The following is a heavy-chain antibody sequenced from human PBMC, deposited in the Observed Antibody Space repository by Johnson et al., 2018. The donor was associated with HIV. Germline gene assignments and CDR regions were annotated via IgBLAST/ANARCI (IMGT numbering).Heavy chain of an antibody. J-gene: IGHJ3*02. CDR2: IKQEGSEK. Sequence: VQLVESGGGLVQPGGSLRLSCAASGFTFSSYWMSWVRQAPGKGLECVANIKQEGSEKYYGDSVKGRFTISRDNAKNSLYMQMNSLSAEDTALYYCARGVGGAGDDAFDIWGQGTMVTVSS. CDR3: ARGVGGAGDDAFDI. D-gene: IGHD6-19*01. V-gene: IGHV3-7*05. CDR1: GFTFSSYW.